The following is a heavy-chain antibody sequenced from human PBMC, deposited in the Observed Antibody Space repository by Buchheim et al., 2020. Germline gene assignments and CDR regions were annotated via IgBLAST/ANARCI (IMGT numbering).Heavy chain of an antibody. V-gene: IGHV3-23*01. Sequence: EVQLLESGGGLVQPGGSLRLSCAASGFTFSTYAMSWVRQAPGKGLEWVSTISGSGGTTYYADSVKGRFTISRDTSKNTLYLQVNSLRAEDTAVYFCARDDYYHWFDPWGQGTL. CDR3: ARDDYYHWFDP. CDR1: GFTFSTYA. D-gene: IGHD3-10*01. CDR2: ISGSGGTT. J-gene: IGHJ5*02.